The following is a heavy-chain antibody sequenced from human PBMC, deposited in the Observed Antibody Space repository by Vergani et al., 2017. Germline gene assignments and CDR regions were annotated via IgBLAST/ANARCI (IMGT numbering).Heavy chain of an antibody. CDR3: ARGLTDYDSGWYSPGWFDP. CDR1: GGSVTSTSYH. D-gene: IGHD6-19*01. V-gene: IGHV4-39*01. Sequence: QLQLKESGPGLVKPSETLSLTCDVSGGSVTSTSYHWAWIRLPPGKGLEWIGSLYNPGKTYYNSSLESRLSLSVDTSTNQFFMRLNSVTAADTAVYYCARGLTDYDSGWYSPGWFDPWGQGSTAIVSS. J-gene: IGHJ5*02. CDR2: LYNPGKT.